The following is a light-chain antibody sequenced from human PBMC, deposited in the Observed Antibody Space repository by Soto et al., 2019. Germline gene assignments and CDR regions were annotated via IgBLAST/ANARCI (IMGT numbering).Light chain of an antibody. V-gene: IGLV2-8*01. CDR3: SSYAGSSNV. CDR2: EVN. CDR1: SSDVGGYNY. Sequence: QTGLTQHPAACGSRRQSVAISCTGTSSDVGGYNYVSWYQQHPGKAPKLMIYEVNKRPSGVPDRFSGSTSGNTASLTVSGLQAEDEADYYCSSYAGSSNVFGTGSKVAVL. J-gene: IGLJ1*01.